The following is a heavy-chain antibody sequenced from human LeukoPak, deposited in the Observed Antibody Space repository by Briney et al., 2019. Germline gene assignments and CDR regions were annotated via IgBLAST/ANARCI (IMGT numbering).Heavy chain of an antibody. J-gene: IGHJ4*02. D-gene: IGHD3-22*01. Sequence: SGTLSLTCTVSGGSISSYYWSWIRQPPGKGLEWIGYIYYSGSTNYNPSLKSRVTISVDTSKNQFSLKLSSVTAADTAVYYCARVGYYDSSGYYDDYWGQGTLVTVSS. CDR3: ARVGYYDSSGYYDDY. V-gene: IGHV4-59*01. CDR2: IYYSGST. CDR1: GGSISSYY.